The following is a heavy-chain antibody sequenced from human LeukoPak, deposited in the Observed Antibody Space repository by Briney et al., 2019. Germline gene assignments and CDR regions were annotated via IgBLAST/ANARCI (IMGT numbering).Heavy chain of an antibody. D-gene: IGHD2-2*02. CDR1: GFTFSNYA. Sequence: PGGSLRLSCAASGFTFSNYAMSWVRQAPGKGLEWVSVLYSGGRTYYADSVKGRFTISRDNSKNTLYLQMNSLGAEDTAVYYCASLYSYGMDVWGQGTTVTVSS. V-gene: IGHV3-53*01. CDR2: LYSGGRT. J-gene: IGHJ6*02. CDR3: ASLYSYGMDV.